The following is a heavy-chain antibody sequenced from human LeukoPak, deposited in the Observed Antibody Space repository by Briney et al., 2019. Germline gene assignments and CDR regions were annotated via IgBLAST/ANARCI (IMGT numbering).Heavy chain of an antibody. D-gene: IGHD1-1*01. CDR1: GYTFTSYG. J-gene: IGHJ4*02. Sequence: ASVKVSCKASGYTFTSYGISWVRQAPGQGLEWMGWISANNGDTDYPPKLQDRVTMTTDTYMSTAYMELRSLRSDDTAMYYCARESHETREDYWGQGTLVTVSS. V-gene: IGHV1-18*01. CDR3: ARESHETREDY. CDR2: ISANNGDT.